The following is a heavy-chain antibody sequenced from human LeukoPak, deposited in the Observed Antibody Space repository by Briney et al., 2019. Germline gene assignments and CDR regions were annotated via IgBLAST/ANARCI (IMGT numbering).Heavy chain of an antibody. CDR2: ISYDGSNK. V-gene: IGHV3-30-3*01. CDR3: ARDRGSSWYYFDG. CDR1: GFTFSSYA. J-gene: IGHJ4*02. D-gene: IGHD6-13*01. Sequence: GGSLRLSCAASGFTFSSYAMHWVRQAPGKGLEWVAVISYDGSNKYYADSVKGRFTISRDNSKNTLYLQMNSLRAEDTAVYYCARDRGSSWYYFDGGGQGTLVTVSS.